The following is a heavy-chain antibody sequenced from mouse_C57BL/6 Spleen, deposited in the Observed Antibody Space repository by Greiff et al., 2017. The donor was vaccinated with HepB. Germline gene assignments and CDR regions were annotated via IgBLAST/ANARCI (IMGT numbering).Heavy chain of an antibody. CDR3: AIDSSGYYYYAMDY. Sequence: QVQLKQSGAELVKPGASVKISCKASGYAFSSYWMNWVKQRPGKGLEWIGQIYPGDGDTNYNGKFKGKATLTADKSSSTAYMQLSSLTSEDSAVYFCAIDSSGYYYYAMDYWGQGTSVTVSS. V-gene: IGHV1-80*01. CDR1: GYAFSSYW. CDR2: IYPGDGDT. J-gene: IGHJ4*01. D-gene: IGHD3-2*02.